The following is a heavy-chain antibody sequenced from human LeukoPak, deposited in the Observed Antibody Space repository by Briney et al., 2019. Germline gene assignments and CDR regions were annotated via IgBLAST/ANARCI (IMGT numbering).Heavy chain of an antibody. CDR2: VSHTGGS. CDR3: ARHWAGGGYDHGFDC. D-gene: IGHD5-12*01. V-gene: IGHV4-39*01. J-gene: IGHJ4*02. CDR1: GDSISSNSYY. Sequence: SETLSLTCNVSGDSISSNSYYWGWIRQPPGKGLEWIASVSHTGGSDYNRSLKSRVTISADTSENQFSLKLSSVTAADTAVYFCARHWAGGGYDHGFDCWGQGTLDTVSS.